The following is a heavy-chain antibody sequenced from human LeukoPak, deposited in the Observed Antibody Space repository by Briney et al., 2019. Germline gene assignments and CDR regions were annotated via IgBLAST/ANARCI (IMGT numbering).Heavy chain of an antibody. J-gene: IGHJ4*02. V-gene: IGHV3-7*03. D-gene: IGHD2-15*01. CDR3: ARDNGWSADF. Sequence: GGSLRLSCAASGFTFSRHWMYWVRQAPGKGLEWVANIKQDGSAKPYVDSVKGRFTIPRDNAKNSLFLQMNSLRAEDTAVYYCARDNGWSADFWGQGTLVTVSS. CDR1: GFTFSRHW. CDR2: IKQDGSAK.